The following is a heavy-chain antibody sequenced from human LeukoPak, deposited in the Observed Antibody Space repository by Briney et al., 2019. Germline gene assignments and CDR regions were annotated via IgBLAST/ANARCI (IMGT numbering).Heavy chain of an antibody. D-gene: IGHD4/OR15-4a*01. V-gene: IGHV3-48*02. CDR1: GFTFSSYS. CDR2: ISSSSSTI. Sequence: GGSLRLSCAASGFTFSSYSMNWVRQAPGKGLEWVSYISSSSSTIYYADSVKGRFTISRDNAKNSLYLQMNSLRDEDTAVYYCARGLRVYYYYGMDVWGQGTTVTVSS. CDR3: ARGLRVYYYYGMDV. J-gene: IGHJ6*02.